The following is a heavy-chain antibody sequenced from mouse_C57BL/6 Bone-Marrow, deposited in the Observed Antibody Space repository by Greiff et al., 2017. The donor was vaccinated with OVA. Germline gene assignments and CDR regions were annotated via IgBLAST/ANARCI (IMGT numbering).Heavy chain of an antibody. CDR1: GFTFSDYG. Sequence: EVHLVESGGGLVKPGGSLKLSCAASGFTFSDYGMHWVRQAPEKGLEWVAYISSGSSTIYYADTVKGRFTISRDNAKNTLFLQMTSLRSEDTAMYYCARGTTVVAEGFAYWGQGTLVTVSA. J-gene: IGHJ3*01. V-gene: IGHV5-17*01. D-gene: IGHD1-1*01. CDR3: ARGTTVVAEGFAY. CDR2: ISSGSSTI.